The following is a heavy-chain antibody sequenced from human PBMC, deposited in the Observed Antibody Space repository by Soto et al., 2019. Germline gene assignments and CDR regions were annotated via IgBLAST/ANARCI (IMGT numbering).Heavy chain of an antibody. V-gene: IGHV1-69*01. J-gene: IGHJ4*02. CDR2: IIPIFGTA. D-gene: IGHD2-2*01. CDR3: GLGYCSSTSCYPGLGSNY. CDR1: GGTFSSYA. Sequence: QVQLVQSGAEVKKPGSSVKVSCKASGGTFSSYAISWVRQAPGQGLEWMGGIIPIFGTANYAQKFQGRVTSTADEATSTAYMELSSLRSEDTAVYYCGLGYCSSTSCYPGLGSNYWGQGPLVTVS.